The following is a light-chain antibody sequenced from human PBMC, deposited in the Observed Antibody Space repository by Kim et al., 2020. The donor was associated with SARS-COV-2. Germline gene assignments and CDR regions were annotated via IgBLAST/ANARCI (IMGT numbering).Light chain of an antibody. CDR2: QDN. V-gene: IGLV3-1*01. Sequence: SVSPGQTASITCSGDKVGDKYACWYQQKPGQSPVLVIYQDNKRPSGIPERFSGSNSGNTATLTIRGTQAMDEADYYCQAWDSSTAVFGTGTKVTVL. J-gene: IGLJ1*01. CDR1: KVGDKY. CDR3: QAWDSSTAV.